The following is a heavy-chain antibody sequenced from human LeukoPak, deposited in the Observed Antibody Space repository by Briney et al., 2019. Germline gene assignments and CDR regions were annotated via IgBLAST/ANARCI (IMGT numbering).Heavy chain of an antibody. CDR3: AKWYIRVGYYMDV. CDR1: GFTFSSYG. Sequence: PGGSLRRSCAASGFTFSSYGMHWVRQAPGKGLEWVAVIWYDGSNKYYADSVKGRFTISRDNSKNTLYLQMNSLRAEDKAVYYCAKWYIRVGYYMDVWGNGTTVTVSS. D-gene: IGHD6-13*01. CDR2: IWYDGSNK. J-gene: IGHJ6*03. V-gene: IGHV3-33*06.